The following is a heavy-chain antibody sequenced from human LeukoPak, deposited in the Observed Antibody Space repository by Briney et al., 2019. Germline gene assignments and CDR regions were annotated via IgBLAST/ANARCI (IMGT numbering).Heavy chain of an antibody. D-gene: IGHD3-10*01. CDR3: ARDRYYGSGAPHRNYYYYGMDV. CDR1: GGSISSSNW. J-gene: IGHJ6*02. CDR2: IYHSGST. V-gene: IGHV4-4*02. Sequence: PSETLSLTCAVSGGSISSSNWWSWVRQPPGKGLEWIGEIYHSGSTNYNPSLKSRVTISVDKSKNQFSLKLSSVTAADTAVYYCARDRYYGSGAPHRNYYYYGMDVWGQGTTVTVSS.